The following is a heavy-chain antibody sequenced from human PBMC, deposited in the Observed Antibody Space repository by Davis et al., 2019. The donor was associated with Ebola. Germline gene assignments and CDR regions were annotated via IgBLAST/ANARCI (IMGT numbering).Heavy chain of an antibody. CDR2: ITSGSNAI. V-gene: IGHV3-48*02. CDR1: GFTFSDFS. CDR3: VRDYIFAFDL. J-gene: IGHJ5*02. Sequence: PGGSLRLSCAASGFTFSDFSMNWVRQAPGKALEWISFITSGSNAIHYADSVRGRFTVSRDNVKNSLFLEMSSLRDEDSAVYYCVRDYIFAFDLWGQGARVTVSS. D-gene: IGHD4-11*01.